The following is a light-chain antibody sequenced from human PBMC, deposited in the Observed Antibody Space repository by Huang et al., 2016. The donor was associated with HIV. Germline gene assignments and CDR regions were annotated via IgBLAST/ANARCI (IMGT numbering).Light chain of an antibody. CDR2: GAS. CDR3: QQSFNTPPYT. V-gene: IGKV1-39*01. J-gene: IGKJ2*01. CDR1: QTIITY. Sequence: DIQMTQSPSSLSASVGDRVTITCRASQTIITYLNWYQQKPGKAPKLLIYGASSLRSGVPSRFSGSGSGTDFPLTISSLQPDDFATYYCQQSFNTPPYTFGQGTKLEIK.